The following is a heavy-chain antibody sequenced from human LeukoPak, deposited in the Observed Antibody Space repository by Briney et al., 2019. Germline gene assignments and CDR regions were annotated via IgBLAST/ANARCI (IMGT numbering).Heavy chain of an antibody. CDR3: ARGSFGQAYYDFWSGYYYNWFDP. CDR1: GYTFTGYY. D-gene: IGHD3-3*01. J-gene: IGHJ5*02. V-gene: IGHV1-2*02. CDR2: INPNSGGT. Sequence: ASVKVSCKASGYTFTGYYMHWVRQAPGQGLEWMGWINPNSGGTNYAQKFQGRVTMTRNTSIGTAYMELSSLRSEDTAVYYCARGSFGQAYYDFWSGYYYNWFDPWGQGTLVTVSS.